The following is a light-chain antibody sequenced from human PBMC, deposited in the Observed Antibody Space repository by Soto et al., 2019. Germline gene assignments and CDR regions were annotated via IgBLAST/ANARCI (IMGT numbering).Light chain of an antibody. CDR1: QSVSSY. CDR3: QQRSDRPST. J-gene: IGKJ4*01. V-gene: IGKV3-11*01. CDR2: DAS. Sequence: EIVLTQSPATLSLSPGERATLSCRASQSVSSYLAWYQQKPGQAPRLLIYDASNRATGIPARFSRSGSGTDFTLTISSLEPDDFAVYYCQQRSDRPSTFGGGTKVQIK.